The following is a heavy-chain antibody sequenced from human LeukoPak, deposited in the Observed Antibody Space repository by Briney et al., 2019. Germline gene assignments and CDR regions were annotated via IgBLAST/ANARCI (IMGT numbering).Heavy chain of an antibody. CDR3: EHCSGGSCYS. D-gene: IGHD2-15*01. V-gene: IGHV4-39*01. CDR1: GGSISSSSYY. Sequence: SETLSLTCTVSGGSISSSSYYWGWIRQPPGKGLEWIGSIYYSGSTYYNPSLKSRVTISVDTSKNQFSLELSSVTAADTAVYYFEHCSGGSCYSWGQGTLVTVSS. J-gene: IGHJ4*02. CDR2: IYYSGST.